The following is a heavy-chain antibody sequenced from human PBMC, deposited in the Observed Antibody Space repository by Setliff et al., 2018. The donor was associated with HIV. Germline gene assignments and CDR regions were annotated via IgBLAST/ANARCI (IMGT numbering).Heavy chain of an antibody. CDR3: VKDEEYIGVVSATMNMPGYYHYYYMDV. V-gene: IGHV3-23*01. D-gene: IGHD2-2*01. CDR2: ISGSGGGT. Sequence: ETLSLTCTVSGGSISSYYWTWLRQFPGKGLEWVSAISGSGGGTYYADSVKGRFTVSRDNSKYTLYLQMNSLRVEDTAVYYCVKDEEYIGVVSATMNMPGYYHYYYMDVWGKGSTVTVSS. CDR1: GGSISSYY. J-gene: IGHJ6*03.